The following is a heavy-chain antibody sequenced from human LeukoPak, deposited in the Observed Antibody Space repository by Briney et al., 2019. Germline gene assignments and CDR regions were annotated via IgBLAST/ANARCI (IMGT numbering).Heavy chain of an antibody. J-gene: IGHJ4*02. D-gene: IGHD4-17*01. Sequence: SETLSLTCTVSGGSISSNSYYWGWIRQPPGKGLEWIGSIYYSGGTYYNPSLKSRVTISVDTSKNQFSLKLSSVTAADTATYYCARRRLRPSIIIDCWGQGTLVTVSS. CDR2: IYYSGGT. CDR1: GGSISSNSYY. CDR3: ARRRLRPSIIIDC. V-gene: IGHV4-39*01.